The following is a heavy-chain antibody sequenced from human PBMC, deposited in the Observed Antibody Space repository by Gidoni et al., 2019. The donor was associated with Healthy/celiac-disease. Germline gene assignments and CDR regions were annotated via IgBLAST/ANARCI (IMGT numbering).Heavy chain of an antibody. Sequence: EVQLVQSGAEVKKPGESLKISCKGSGYSFTSYWLGWVRQMPGKGLEWMGIIYPGDSDTRYSPSSQGQVTISADKSISTAYLQWSSLKASDTAMYYCARPTPAATSSPEDNVAFDIWGQGTMVTVSS. V-gene: IGHV5-51*01. CDR3: ARPTPAATSSPEDNVAFDI. D-gene: IGHD2-2*01. CDR1: GYSFTSYW. CDR2: IYPGDSDT. J-gene: IGHJ3*02.